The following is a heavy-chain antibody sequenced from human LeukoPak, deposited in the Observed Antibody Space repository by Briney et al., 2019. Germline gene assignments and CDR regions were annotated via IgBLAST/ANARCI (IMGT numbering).Heavy chain of an antibody. CDR2: IYYSGST. V-gene: IGHV4-31*03. CDR1: GGSITSGGYY. CDR3: AREKSMDPTIDY. J-gene: IGHJ4*02. Sequence: SETLSLTCTVSGGSITSGGYYWSWIRQHPGKGLEWIGYIYYSGSTYYNPSLKSRVTISVDTSKNQFSLKLSSVTAADTAVDYGAREKSMDPTIDYWGQGTLVTVSS. D-gene: IGHD1-14*01.